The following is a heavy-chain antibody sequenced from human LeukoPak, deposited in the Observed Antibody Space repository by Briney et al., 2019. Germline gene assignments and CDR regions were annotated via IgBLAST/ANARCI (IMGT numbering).Heavy chain of an antibody. CDR2: IYYSGST. D-gene: IGHD1-26*01. V-gene: IGHV4-4*02. CDR3: ARDSGSYKPFDY. Sequence: PSETLSLTCAVSGGSISSSNWWSWVRQPPGKGLEWIGYIYYSGSTNYNPSLKSRVTISVDTSKNQFSLKLSSVTAADTAVYYCARDSGSYKPFDYWGQGTLVTVSS. CDR1: GGSISSSNW. J-gene: IGHJ4*02.